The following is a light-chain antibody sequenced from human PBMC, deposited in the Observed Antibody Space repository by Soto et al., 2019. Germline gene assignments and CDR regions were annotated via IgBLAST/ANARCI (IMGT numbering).Light chain of an antibody. CDR1: SSDVGGYNY. Sequence: QSALTQPASVSGSPGQSITISCTGTSSDVGGYNYVSWYQQHPGKAPKLMIYEVSNRPSGVSNRFSGSKSGNTASLTISGPQAEDEADYYCSSYTSSSTVFGGGTKLTV. V-gene: IGLV2-14*01. J-gene: IGLJ3*02. CDR3: SSYTSSSTV. CDR2: EVS.